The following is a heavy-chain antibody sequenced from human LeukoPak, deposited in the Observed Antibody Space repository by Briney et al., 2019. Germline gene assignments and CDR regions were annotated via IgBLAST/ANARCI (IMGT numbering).Heavy chain of an antibody. V-gene: IGHV1-58*01. CDR2: IVVGSGNT. Sequence: GPSVTVSCKASGFTFTSSVVQWVRQARGQRLEWIGWIVVGSGNTNYAQKFQERVTITRDMSTSTAYMELSSLRFEDTAVYYCAADRAGSYLRFVYWGQGTPVTVSS. J-gene: IGHJ4*02. CDR3: AADRAGSYLRFVY. CDR1: GFTFTSSV. D-gene: IGHD3-10*01.